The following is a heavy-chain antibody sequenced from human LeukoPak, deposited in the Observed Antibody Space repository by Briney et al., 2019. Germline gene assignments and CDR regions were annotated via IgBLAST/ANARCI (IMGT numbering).Heavy chain of an antibody. V-gene: IGHV1-18*01. CDR2: ISAYNGNT. J-gene: IGHJ6*02. CDR1: GGTFISYA. Sequence: ASVKVSCKASGGTFISYAISWVRQAPGQGLEWMGWISAYNGNTNYAQKLQGRVTMTTDTSTSTAYMELRSLRSDDTAVYYCARARTGDTGAWRFLEWSSYYYYGMDVWGQGTTVTVSS. CDR3: ARARTGDTGAWRFLEWSSYYYYGMDV. D-gene: IGHD3-3*01.